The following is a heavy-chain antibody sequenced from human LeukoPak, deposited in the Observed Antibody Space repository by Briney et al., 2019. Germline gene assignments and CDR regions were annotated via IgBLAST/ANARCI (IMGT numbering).Heavy chain of an antibody. Sequence: SETLSLTCTVSGGSISSGDYYWRWIRQPPGKGLEWIGYIYYSGSTYYNPSLKSRVTISVDTSKNQFSLKLSSVTAADTAVYYCARGGGDSSGYGFDYWGQGTLVTVSS. CDR3: ARGGGDSSGYGFDY. D-gene: IGHD3-22*01. CDR2: IYYSGST. CDR1: GGSISSGDYY. V-gene: IGHV4-30-4*01. J-gene: IGHJ4*02.